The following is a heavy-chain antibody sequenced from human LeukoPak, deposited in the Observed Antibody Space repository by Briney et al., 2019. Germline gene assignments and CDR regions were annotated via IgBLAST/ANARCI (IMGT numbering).Heavy chain of an antibody. CDR1: GVSVNDYY. CDR2: VSPGGYT. J-gene: IGHJ5*02. D-gene: IGHD2-21*01. Sequence: PETLSLTCAVSGVSVNDYYWSWIRQSPEKGLEWIGEVSPGGYTTYNPSLKSRVIISEDTSENQLSLNMRSVTAADTALYYCAGIRCGRGQDRCYNHWAQGSLVTVSS. V-gene: IGHV4-34*01. CDR3: AGIRCGRGQDRCYNH.